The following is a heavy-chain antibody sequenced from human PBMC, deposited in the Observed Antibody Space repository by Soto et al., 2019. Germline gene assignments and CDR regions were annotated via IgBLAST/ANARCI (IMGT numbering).Heavy chain of an antibody. CDR3: VKDGSSGWPYYYGLDV. J-gene: IGHJ6*02. D-gene: IGHD6-19*01. Sequence: SLRLSCAASGFTFSSYGMHWVRQAPGKGLEWVAVISYDGRNKYYADSVKGRFTISRDNSKNTLYLQMGSLRAEDTAVYYCVKDGSSGWPYYYGLDVWGQGTTVTVSS. CDR1: GFTFSSYG. CDR2: ISYDGRNK. V-gene: IGHV3-30*18.